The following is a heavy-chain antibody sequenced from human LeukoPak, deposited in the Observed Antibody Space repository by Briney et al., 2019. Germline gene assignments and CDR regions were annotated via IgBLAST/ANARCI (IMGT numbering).Heavy chain of an antibody. CDR2: INLNNGGT. CDR1: GYTFTGYY. V-gene: IGHV1-2*04. CDR3: VRDSATVTTPYFDY. Sequence: ALVKVSCKASGYTFTGYYMHWVRQAPGQGLEWMGWINLNNGGTNYAQKFQGWVTMTRDTSISTAYMELSRLRSDDTAVYYCVRDSATVTTPYFDYWGQGTLVTVSS. J-gene: IGHJ4*02. D-gene: IGHD4-17*01.